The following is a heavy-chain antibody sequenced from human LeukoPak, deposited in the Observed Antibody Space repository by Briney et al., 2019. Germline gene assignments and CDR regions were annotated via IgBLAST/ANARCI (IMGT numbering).Heavy chain of an antibody. D-gene: IGHD3-10*01. V-gene: IGHV1-3*01. CDR2: INAGNGNT. CDR1: GYIFTSYA. J-gene: IGHJ4*02. Sequence: ASVKVSCKASGYIFTSYAMHWVRQAPGQRLEWMGWINAGNGNTKYSQKFQGRVTITRDTSASTAYMELSSLRSEDTAVYYCARDRSELLWCGELFYWGQGTLVTVSS. CDR3: ARDRSELLWCGELFY.